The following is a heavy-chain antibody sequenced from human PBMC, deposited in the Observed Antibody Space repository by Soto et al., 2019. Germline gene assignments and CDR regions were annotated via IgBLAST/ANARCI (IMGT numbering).Heavy chain of an antibody. CDR3: ARGWAGSSSCAYWYFDL. CDR2: IKPSGGST. D-gene: IGHD6-13*01. J-gene: IGHJ2*01. Sequence: QVQLVQSGAEVKKPGASVKVSCKASGYTFTSYYMHWVRQAPGQGLEWMGIIKPSGGSTSYAQKFQGRVTMARDTSTSTVYMELSSLRSEDTAVYYCARGWAGSSSCAYWYFDLWGRGTLVTVSS. V-gene: IGHV1-46*01. CDR1: GYTFTSYY.